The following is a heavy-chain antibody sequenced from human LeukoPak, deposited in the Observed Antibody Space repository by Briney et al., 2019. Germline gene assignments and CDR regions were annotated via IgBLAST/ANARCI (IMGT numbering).Heavy chain of an antibody. V-gene: IGHV4-4*02. CDR1: GGSISSSNW. D-gene: IGHD4/OR15-4a*01. CDR3: AAIVTMPFDY. CDR2: IYHVGST. J-gene: IGHJ4*02. Sequence: SETLSLTCAVSGGSISSSNWWSWVRQPPGKGLEWIGEIYHVGSTNYNPSLKSRVTISVDKSKTQFSLRLNSVTAADTAVYYGAAIVTMPFDYWGQGTLVTVSS.